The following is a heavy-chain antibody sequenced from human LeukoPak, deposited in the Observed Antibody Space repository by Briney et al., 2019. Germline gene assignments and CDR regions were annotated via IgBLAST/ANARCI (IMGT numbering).Heavy chain of an antibody. Sequence: PGGSLRLSCAASGFTVSSNYMSWVRQAPGKGLEWVSVIYSGGSTYYADSVKGRFTISRDNSKNTLYLQMNSLRAEDTAVYYCAKEGQQLGGPIDYWGQGTLVTVSS. D-gene: IGHD6-6*01. CDR2: IYSGGST. CDR1: GFTVSSNY. CDR3: AKEGQQLGGPIDY. V-gene: IGHV3-53*01. J-gene: IGHJ4*02.